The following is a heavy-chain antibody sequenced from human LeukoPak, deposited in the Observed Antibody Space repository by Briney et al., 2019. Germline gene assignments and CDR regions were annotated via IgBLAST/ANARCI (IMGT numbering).Heavy chain of an antibody. CDR3: ARVLGITMVRGVVHYFDY. CDR1: GGSINNYY. CDR2: IYYSGST. Sequence: MPSETLSLTCTVSGGSINNYYWSWIRQPPGKGLEWIGYIYYSGSTNYNPSLKSRVTISVDTSKNQFSLKLSSVTAADTAVYYCARVLGITMVRGVVHYFDYWGQGTLVTVSS. J-gene: IGHJ4*02. D-gene: IGHD3-10*01. V-gene: IGHV4-59*01.